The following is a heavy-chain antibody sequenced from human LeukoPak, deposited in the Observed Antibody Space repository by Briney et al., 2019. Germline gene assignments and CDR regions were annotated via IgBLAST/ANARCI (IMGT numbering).Heavy chain of an antibody. CDR2: IRSKAYGGTT. J-gene: IGHJ6*04. V-gene: IGHV3-49*04. Sequence: GGSLRLSCTASGFTFGDYAMSWVRQAPGKGLEWVGFIRSKAYGGTTEYAASVKGRFTISRDDSKSIAYLQMNSLKTEDTAVYYCTRGGYCSSTSYYYYYYYGMDVWGKGTTVTVSS. D-gene: IGHD2-2*01. CDR1: GFTFGDYA. CDR3: TRGGYCSSTSYYYYYYYGMDV.